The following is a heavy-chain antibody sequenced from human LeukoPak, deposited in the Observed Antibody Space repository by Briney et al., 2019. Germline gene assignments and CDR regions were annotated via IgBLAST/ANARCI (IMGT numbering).Heavy chain of an antibody. J-gene: IGHJ2*01. Sequence: SETLSLTCTVSGGSISTSSYYWGWIRQPPGKGLEWIGCIYYSGITYYNPSLKSRVTISVDTSKNQFSLKLSTVTVADTALYYCAGQPPGRGYLELWGRDTLVTV. CDR3: AGQPPGRGYLEL. D-gene: IGHD1-14*01. CDR1: GGSISTSSYY. CDR2: IYYSGIT. V-gene: IGHV4-39*01.